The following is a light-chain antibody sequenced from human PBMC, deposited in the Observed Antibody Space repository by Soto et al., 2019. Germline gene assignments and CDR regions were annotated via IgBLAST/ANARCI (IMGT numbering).Light chain of an antibody. J-gene: IGKJ3*01. CDR2: GAS. CDR3: QQYGASPFT. Sequence: VVLTQSPATLSLSPGEPATLSCRASRDVYINDLAWYQQKPGRTPTLLIYGASTRATGIPDRFSATGSGTEFSLTISSVEPEDFAVYYCQQYGASPFTFGPGTRVEI. CDR1: RDVYIND. V-gene: IGKV3-20*01.